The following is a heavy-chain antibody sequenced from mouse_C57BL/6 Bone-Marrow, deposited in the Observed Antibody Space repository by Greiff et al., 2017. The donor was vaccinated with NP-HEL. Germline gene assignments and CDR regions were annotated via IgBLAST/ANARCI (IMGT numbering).Heavy chain of an antibody. D-gene: IGHD1-1*01. CDR3: TRWYYGWYFDV. Sequence: QVQLKESGAELVRPGASVTLSCKASGYTFTDYEMHWVKQTPVHGLEWIGAIDPETGGTAYNQKFKGKAILTADKSSSTAYMELRSLTSEDSAVYYCTRWYYGWYFDVWGTGTTVTVSS. J-gene: IGHJ1*03. CDR2: IDPETGGT. V-gene: IGHV1-15*01. CDR1: GYTFTDYE.